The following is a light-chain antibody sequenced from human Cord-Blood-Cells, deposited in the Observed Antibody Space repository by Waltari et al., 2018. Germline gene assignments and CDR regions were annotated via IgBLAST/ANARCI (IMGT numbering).Light chain of an antibody. Sequence: EIVLPQSTATLSFSPGERATLSCRATQSVSSYLAWYQQKPGQAPRLLIYDASNRATGIPVRFSGSGSGTDFTLTISSLEPEDFAVYYCQQRSNWQITFGQGTRLEIK. V-gene: IGKV3-11*01. CDR2: DAS. CDR1: QSVSSY. J-gene: IGKJ5*01. CDR3: QQRSNWQIT.